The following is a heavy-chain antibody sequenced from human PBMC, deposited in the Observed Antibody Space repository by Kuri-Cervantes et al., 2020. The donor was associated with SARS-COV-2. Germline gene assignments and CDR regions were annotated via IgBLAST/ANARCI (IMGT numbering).Heavy chain of an antibody. CDR3: ARDRKRTLFGDFDY. Sequence: LSLTCAASGFTFSSYAMHWVRQTPGKGLEWVSGISGSGINFGNADSVKGRFTISSDTSKNTIYLQMNSLRVEDTAAYYCARDRKRTLFGDFDYWGQGLLVTVSS. CDR1: GFTFSSYA. CDR2: ISGSGINF. V-gene: IGHV3-23*01. D-gene: IGHD1-14*01. J-gene: IGHJ4*02.